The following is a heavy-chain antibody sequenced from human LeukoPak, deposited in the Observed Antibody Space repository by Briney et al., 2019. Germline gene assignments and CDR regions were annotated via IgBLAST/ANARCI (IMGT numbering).Heavy chain of an antibody. CDR2: VWYDGTNK. CDR3: AKGWQQLVLDS. Sequence: GGSLRLSCAASGFTFTSYALHWVRQAPGKGLQWVAVVWYDGTNKYYADSVKGRFIISRDNSKNTVYLQMNSLRAEDTAGYYRAKGWQQLVLDSSGQGNLVTVSS. J-gene: IGHJ4*02. V-gene: IGHV3-30*02. D-gene: IGHD6-13*01. CDR1: GFTFTSYA.